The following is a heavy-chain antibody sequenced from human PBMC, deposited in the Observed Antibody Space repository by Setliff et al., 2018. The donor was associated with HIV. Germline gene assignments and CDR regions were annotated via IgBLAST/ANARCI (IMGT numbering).Heavy chain of an antibody. CDR2: SGSGGDT. J-gene: IGHJ3*01. CDR3: AADVRWPKDAFAF. CDR1: GFTSSSYG. V-gene: IGHV3-23*01. Sequence: GGSLRLSCAVSGFTSSSYGMSWVRQAPGKGLEWISASGSGGDTYYADSVKGRFTISRDQSRSTLYLQMNSLRADDTAVYYCAADVRWPKDAFAFWGQGTMVTVSS. D-gene: IGHD3-10*02.